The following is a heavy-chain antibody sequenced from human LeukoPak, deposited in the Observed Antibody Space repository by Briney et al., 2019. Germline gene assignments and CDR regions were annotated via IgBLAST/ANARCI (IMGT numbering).Heavy chain of an antibody. V-gene: IGHV1-18*01. Sequence: GASVKVSCKASGYTFTSYGISWVRQAPGQGLEWMGWISVYNGNTNYAQKLQGRVTMTTDTSTSTAYMELRSLRSDDTAVYYCAREGRATLGSWRNWNDPTSRYYYMDVWGKGTTVTISS. J-gene: IGHJ6*03. D-gene: IGHD1-1*01. CDR2: ISVYNGNT. CDR1: GYTFTSYG. CDR3: AREGRATLGSWRNWNDPTSRYYYMDV.